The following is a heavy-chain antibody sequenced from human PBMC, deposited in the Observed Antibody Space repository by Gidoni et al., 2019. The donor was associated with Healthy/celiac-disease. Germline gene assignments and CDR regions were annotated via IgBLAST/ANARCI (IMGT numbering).Heavy chain of an antibody. CDR3: AKDRCNTYYDFWSGYCNWFDP. J-gene: IGHJ5*02. CDR2: ISGSGGST. Sequence: EVQLLESGGGLVQPGGSLRLSCAASGFTFSSYAMSWVRQAPGKGLEWVSAISGSGGSTYYADSVKGRFTISRDNSKNTLYLQMNSLRAEDTAVYYCAKDRCNTYYDFWSGYCNWFDPWGQGTLVTVSS. CDR1: GFTFSSYA. D-gene: IGHD3-3*01. V-gene: IGHV3-23*01.